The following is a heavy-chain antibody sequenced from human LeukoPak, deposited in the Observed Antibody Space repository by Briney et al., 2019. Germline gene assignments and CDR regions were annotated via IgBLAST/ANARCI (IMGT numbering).Heavy chain of an antibody. CDR1: GYTFTSYD. V-gene: IGHV1-8*03. CDR2: MNTNSGNT. D-gene: IGHD3-10*01. J-gene: IGHJ3*02. Sequence: ASGKVSCKASGYTFTSYDINWVRQATGQGLEWMGWMNTNSGNTGYAQKFPGRVTITRNTSISTAYMELSSLRSEDTAVYYCATPIGGVTNAFDIWGQGTMVTVSS. CDR3: ATPIGGVTNAFDI.